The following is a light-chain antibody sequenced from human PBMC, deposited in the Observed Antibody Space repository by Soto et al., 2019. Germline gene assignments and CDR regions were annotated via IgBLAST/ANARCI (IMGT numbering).Light chain of an antibody. CDR3: CSYAGSYTLV. J-gene: IGLJ2*01. V-gene: IGLV2-23*01. Sequence: QSALTQPASVSGSPGQSITISCTGTSSDVGSYNLVSWYQQHPGKAPKFMIYEGSKRPSAVPDRFSGSKSGNTASLTISGLQAEDEADYYCCSYAGSYTLVLGGGTKLTVL. CDR1: SSDVGSYNL. CDR2: EGS.